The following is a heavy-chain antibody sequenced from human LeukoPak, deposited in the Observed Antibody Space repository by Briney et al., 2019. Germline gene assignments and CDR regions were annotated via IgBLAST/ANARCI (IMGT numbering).Heavy chain of an antibody. J-gene: IGHJ4*02. Sequence: SETLSLTCTVSGGSISSYYWSWIRQPAGKGLEWIGRIYTSGSTNYNPSLKSRVTISVDTSKSQFSLKLSSVTAADTAVYYCARTGYDFWSGFSHFDYWGQGTLVTVSS. CDR3: ARTGYDFWSGFSHFDY. CDR2: IYTSGST. V-gene: IGHV4-4*07. D-gene: IGHD3-3*01. CDR1: GGSISSYY.